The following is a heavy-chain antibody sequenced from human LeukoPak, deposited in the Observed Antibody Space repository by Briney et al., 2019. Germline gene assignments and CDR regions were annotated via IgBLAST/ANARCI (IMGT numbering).Heavy chain of an antibody. CDR1: GGTFSSYA. CDR2: IIPILGIA. D-gene: IGHD5-18*01. J-gene: IGHJ4*02. CDR3: ARDTIVVTARVFDY. V-gene: IGHV1-69*04. Sequence: SVKVSCKASGGTFSSYAISGVRQAPGQGLEWMGRIIPILGIANYAQKFQGRVTITADKSTSTAYMELSSLRSEDTAVYYCARDTIVVTARVFDYWGQGTLVTVSS.